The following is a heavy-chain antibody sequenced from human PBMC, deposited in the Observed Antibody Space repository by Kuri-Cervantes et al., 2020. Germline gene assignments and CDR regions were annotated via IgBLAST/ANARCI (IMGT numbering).Heavy chain of an antibody. V-gene: IGHV4-61*01. CDR1: GGSVSSGTYY. CDR3: ARHSGMYSNNWFVNYFDY. J-gene: IGHJ4*02. D-gene: IGHD6-13*01. Sequence: GSLRLSCIVSGGSVSSGTYYWSWIRQPPGKELEWIGHVYYSGSPNYNPSLKSRVSISMDTAKNQYPLQLSSVTTADTAMYSCARHSGMYSNNWFVNYFDYWGQGTLVTVSS. CDR2: VYYSGSP.